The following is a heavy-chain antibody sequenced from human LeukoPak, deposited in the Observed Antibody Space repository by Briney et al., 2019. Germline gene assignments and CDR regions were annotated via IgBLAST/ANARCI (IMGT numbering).Heavy chain of an antibody. Sequence: GGSLRLSCAASGFTVSSNYMSWVRQAPGKGLEWVSVIYSGGSTYYADSVKGRFTISRDNSKNTLYLQMNSLRAEDTAVYYCARDRNGNYGRWGFDYWGQGTLVTVSS. V-gene: IGHV3-66*01. CDR3: ARDRNGNYGRWGFDY. J-gene: IGHJ4*02. CDR1: GFTVSSNY. D-gene: IGHD4-17*01. CDR2: IYSGGST.